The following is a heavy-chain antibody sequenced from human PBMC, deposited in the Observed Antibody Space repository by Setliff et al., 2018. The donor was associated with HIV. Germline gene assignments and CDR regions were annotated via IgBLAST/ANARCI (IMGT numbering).Heavy chain of an antibody. J-gene: IGHJ4*02. V-gene: IGHV3-74*03. CDR2: INSDGSST. CDR3: ARDSSSWYEFYFDC. CDR1: GFTFSRYE. D-gene: IGHD6-13*01. Sequence: GGSLRLSCAASGFTFSRYEMNWVRQAPGKGLVWVSRINSDGSSTTYADFVKGRFTISRDNAKNTLYLQMNSLRAEDTAVYYCARDSSSWYEFYFDCWGQGTLVTVSS.